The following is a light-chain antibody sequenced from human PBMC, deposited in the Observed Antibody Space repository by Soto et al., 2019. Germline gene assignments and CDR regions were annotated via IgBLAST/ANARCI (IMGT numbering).Light chain of an antibody. CDR3: QESYSTRLMYT. CDR2: AAS. CDR1: QSISTY. J-gene: IGKJ2*01. V-gene: IGKV1-39*01. Sequence: DIQMTQSPSSLSASVGDRVTMTCRASQSISTYLNWYQQKPGKAPKLLIYAASSLQSGVPSRFSGSGSGTDFTLTISNLQPEDLATHYCQESYSTRLMYTFGQGTKLEIK.